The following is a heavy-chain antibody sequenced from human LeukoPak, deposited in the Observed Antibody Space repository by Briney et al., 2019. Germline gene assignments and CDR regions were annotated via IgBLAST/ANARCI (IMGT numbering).Heavy chain of an antibody. J-gene: IGHJ6*02. CDR2: ISAYNGNT. CDR3: ARERNYDFWSGYPRASYYYGMDV. Sequence: ASVKVSCKASGYTFTSYGISWVRQAPGQGLEWMGWISAYNGNTNYAQKLQGRVTMTTDTSTSTAYMELRSLRSDDTAVYYCARERNYDFWSGYPRASYYYGMDVWGQGTTVTVSS. V-gene: IGHV1-18*01. CDR1: GYTFTSYG. D-gene: IGHD3-3*01.